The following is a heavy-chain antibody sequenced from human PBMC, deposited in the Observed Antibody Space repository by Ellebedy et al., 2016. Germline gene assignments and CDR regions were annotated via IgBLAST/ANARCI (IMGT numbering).Heavy chain of an antibody. J-gene: IGHJ4*02. CDR2: IYSGGST. Sequence: GESLKISXAASGFTVSSNYMSWVRQAPGKGLEWVSVIYSGGSTYYADSVKGRFTISRDNSKNTLYLQMNSLRDEDTAVYYCARGRADWVGDFDYWGQGTLVTVSS. V-gene: IGHV3-53*01. D-gene: IGHD3-9*01. CDR1: GFTVSSNY. CDR3: ARGRADWVGDFDY.